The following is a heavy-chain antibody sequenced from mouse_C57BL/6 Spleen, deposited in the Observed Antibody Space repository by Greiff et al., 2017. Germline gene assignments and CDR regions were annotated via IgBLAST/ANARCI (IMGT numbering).Heavy chain of an antibody. CDR1: GYTFTSYW. Sequence: VQLQQPGAELVKPGASVKMSCKASGYTFTSYWITWVKQRPGQGLEWIGDIYPGSGSTNYNEKFKSKATLTVDTSSSTAYMQLSSLTSEDSAVYYCARPYYDYDGGPFFAYWGQGTLVTVSA. J-gene: IGHJ3*01. V-gene: IGHV1-55*01. CDR3: ARPYYDYDGGPFFAY. D-gene: IGHD2-4*01. CDR2: IYPGSGST.